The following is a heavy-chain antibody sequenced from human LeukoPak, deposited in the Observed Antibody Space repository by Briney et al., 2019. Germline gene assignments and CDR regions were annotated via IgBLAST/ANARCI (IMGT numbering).Heavy chain of an antibody. Sequence: ASVKVSCKASGYTFTGYYMHWVRQAPGQGLEWMGWINPNSGGTNYAQKFQGRVTMTRDTSISTAYMELSRLRSDDTAVYYCASSSGRNCSSTSCYYQNWFDPWGQGTLVTVSS. V-gene: IGHV1-2*02. CDR1: GYTFTGYY. J-gene: IGHJ5*02. D-gene: IGHD2-2*01. CDR3: ASSSGRNCSSTSCYYQNWFDP. CDR2: INPNSGGT.